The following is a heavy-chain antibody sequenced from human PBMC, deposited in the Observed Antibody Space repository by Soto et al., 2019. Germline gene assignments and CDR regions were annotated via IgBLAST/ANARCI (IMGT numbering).Heavy chain of an antibody. V-gene: IGHV3-74*01. J-gene: IGHJ4*01. CDR3: DGYNWNSKNY. D-gene: IGHD1-7*01. CDR1: GFTFSSYW. Sequence: PGGSLRLSCAASGFTFSSYWMHWVRQAPGKGLVWVSRIKPDGSWTIHADSVKGRFTISRDNAKSMVYLQMNSLRVEDTAVYYCDGYNWNSKNYWGHGTLVTVSS. CDR2: IKPDGSWT.